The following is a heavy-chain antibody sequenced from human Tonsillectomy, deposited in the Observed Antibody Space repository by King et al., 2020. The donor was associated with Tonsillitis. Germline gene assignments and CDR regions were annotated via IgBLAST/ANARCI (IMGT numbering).Heavy chain of an antibody. V-gene: IGHV3-30-3*01. J-gene: IGHJ4*02. D-gene: IGHD3-10*01. CDR2: MSYEGSNK. CDR3: ARPRPPVLLWFGELNY. Sequence: VQLVESVGGVVQPGRSLRLSCAAAGFTFSSYAMHWVRQAPGKVVEWVAVMSYEGSNKYYADSVKGRFTISRDNSKNTLYLQMNSLRAEDTAVYYCARPRPPVLLWFGELNYWGQGTLVTVSS. CDR1: GFTFSSYA.